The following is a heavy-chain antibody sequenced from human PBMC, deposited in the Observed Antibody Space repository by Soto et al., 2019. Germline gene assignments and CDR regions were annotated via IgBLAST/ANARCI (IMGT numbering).Heavy chain of an antibody. Sequence: SETLSLTCTVSGGSISSYYWSWIRQPPGKGLEWIGYIYYSGSTSYNPSLKSRVTISVDTTKNQFSLRLSSVTAADTAVYYCARQSRYCSGSNCKTWFDPWGQGTLVT. V-gene: IGHV4-59*08. CDR1: GGSISSYY. CDR3: ARQSRYCSGSNCKTWFDP. CDR2: IYYSGST. D-gene: IGHD2-15*01. J-gene: IGHJ5*02.